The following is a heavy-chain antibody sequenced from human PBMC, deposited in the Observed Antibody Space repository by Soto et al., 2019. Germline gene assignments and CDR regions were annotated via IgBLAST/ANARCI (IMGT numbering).Heavy chain of an antibody. V-gene: IGHV3-48*02. CDR3: ARDGEGRRITIFGVVMAPRSGMDV. CDR2: ISSSSSTI. Sequence: PGGSLRLSCAASGFTFSSYSMNWVRQAPGKGLEWVSYISSSSSTIYYADSVKGRFTISRDNAKNSLYLQMNSLRDEDTAVYYCARDGEGRRITIFGVVMAPRSGMDVWGQGTTVTVSS. CDR1: GFTFSSYS. D-gene: IGHD3-3*01. J-gene: IGHJ6*02.